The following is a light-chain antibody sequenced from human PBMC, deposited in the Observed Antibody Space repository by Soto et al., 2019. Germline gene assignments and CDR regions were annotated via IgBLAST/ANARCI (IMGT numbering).Light chain of an antibody. Sequence: EIVMTQSPATLSVSPGEGATLSCRASQSVSSKLAWYQQKPGQAPRLLIYGASTRATGIPARFSGSGSGTDFTLIISSLQSEDVAVYYCQQYFTSPWTFGQGTKVEI. CDR1: QSVSSK. CDR3: QQYFTSPWT. CDR2: GAS. J-gene: IGKJ1*01. V-gene: IGKV3-15*01.